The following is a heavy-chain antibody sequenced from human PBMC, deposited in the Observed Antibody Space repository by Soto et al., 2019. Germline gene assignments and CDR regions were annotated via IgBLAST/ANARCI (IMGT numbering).Heavy chain of an antibody. D-gene: IGHD6-13*01. CDR1: GYSFSSYW. V-gene: IGHV5-10-1*01. CDR3: ARLQPAAGDNDLTFDY. Sequence: GEALKSSGKGCGYSFSSYWITWVRQIPGKGLEWMGRIDPSDSYTNYSPSFQGHVTISADKSISTAYLQWSSLKASDTAMYYCARLQPAAGDNDLTFDYWGQGTLVTVSS. CDR2: IDPSDSYT. J-gene: IGHJ4*02.